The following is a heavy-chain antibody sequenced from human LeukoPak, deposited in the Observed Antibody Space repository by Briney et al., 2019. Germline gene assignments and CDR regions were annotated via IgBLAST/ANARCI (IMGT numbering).Heavy chain of an antibody. Sequence: GGSLRLSCAASGFTFSSYAMSWVRQAPGKGLEWVSAISGSGGSTYYADSVRGRFTISRDNAKNSLYLQMNSLRAEDTAVYYCARPIGWHDAFDIWGQGTMVTVSS. CDR3: ARPIGWHDAFDI. J-gene: IGHJ3*02. D-gene: IGHD2-15*01. CDR2: ISGSGGST. CDR1: GFTFSSYA. V-gene: IGHV3-23*01.